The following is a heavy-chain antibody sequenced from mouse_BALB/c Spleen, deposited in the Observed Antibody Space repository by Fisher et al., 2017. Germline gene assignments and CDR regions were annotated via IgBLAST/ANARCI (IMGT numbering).Heavy chain of an antibody. J-gene: IGHJ4*01. V-gene: IGHV1-9*01. D-gene: IGHD1-1*01. CDR3: ARGFITTVVARAMDY. Sequence: KFKGKATFTADTSSNTAYMQLSSLTSEDSAVYYCARGFITTVVARAMDYWGQGTSVTVSS.